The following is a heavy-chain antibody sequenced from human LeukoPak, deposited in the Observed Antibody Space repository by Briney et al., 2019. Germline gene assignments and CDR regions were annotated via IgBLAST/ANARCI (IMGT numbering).Heavy chain of an antibody. CDR1: GFTFSSYA. D-gene: IGHD2-2*01. J-gene: IGHJ4*02. CDR3: ARVGVGAVVPAAKQYYFDY. Sequence: GGSLRLSCAASGFTFSSYAMSWVRQAPGKGLEWVSAISGSGGSTYYADSVKGRFTISRDNSKNTLYLQMNSLRAEDTAVYYCARVGVGAVVPAAKQYYFDYWGQGTLVTVSS. V-gene: IGHV3-23*01. CDR2: ISGSGGST.